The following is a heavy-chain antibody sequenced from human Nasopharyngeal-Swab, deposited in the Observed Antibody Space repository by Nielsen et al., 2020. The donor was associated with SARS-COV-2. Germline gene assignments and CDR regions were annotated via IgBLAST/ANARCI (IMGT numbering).Heavy chain of an antibody. D-gene: IGHD4-23*01. CDR1: GGFISSSSYL. V-gene: IGHV4-39*01. J-gene: IGHJ4*02. CDR3: ARHVYGGNSGFFGH. CDR2: IYYAGNT. Sequence: SETLSLTCTVSGGFISSSSYLWAWIRQPPGRGPQWIGSIYYAGNTYYNPSLTSRVTLSVDTSKGQFSLKLSSVTAADTAVYYCARHVYGGNSGFFGHWGQGTLATVSS.